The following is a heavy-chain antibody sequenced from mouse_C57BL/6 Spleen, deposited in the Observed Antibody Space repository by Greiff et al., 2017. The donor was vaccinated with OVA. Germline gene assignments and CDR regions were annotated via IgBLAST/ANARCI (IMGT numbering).Heavy chain of an antibody. Sequence: EVQLQESGPGLVKPSQSLSLTCSVTGYSITSGYYWNWIRQFPGNKLEWMGYISYDGSNNYNPSLKNRISITRDTSKNQFFLKLNSVTTEDTATYYCARRGKWFLDYWGQGTTLTVSS. CDR2: ISYDGSN. CDR1: GYSITSGYY. V-gene: IGHV3-6*01. J-gene: IGHJ2*01. CDR3: ARRGKWFLDY. D-gene: IGHD2-2*01.